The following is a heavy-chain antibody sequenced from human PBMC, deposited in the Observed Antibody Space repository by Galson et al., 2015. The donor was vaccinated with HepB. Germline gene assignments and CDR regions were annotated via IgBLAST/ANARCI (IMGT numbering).Heavy chain of an antibody. CDR3: AREILEEYSSSGGGAFDI. D-gene: IGHD6-6*01. Sequence: SLRLSCAASGFTFSSYAMHWVRQAPGKGLEWVAVISYDGSNKYYADSVKGRFTISRDNSKNTLYLQMNSLRAEDTAVYYCAREILEEYSSSGGGAFDIWGQGTMVTVSS. J-gene: IGHJ3*02. CDR1: GFTFSSYA. V-gene: IGHV3-30-3*01. CDR2: ISYDGSNK.